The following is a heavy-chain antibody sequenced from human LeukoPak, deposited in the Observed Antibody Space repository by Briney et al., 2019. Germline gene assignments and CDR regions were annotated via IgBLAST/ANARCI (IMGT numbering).Heavy chain of an antibody. Sequence: GGSLRLSCAASGFPFSNYEMNWVRQAPGEGLEWVSYISSSSSTIYYADSVKGRFTISRDNANNSLYLQMNSLRAEDTAVYYCARKYSSWFDYWGQGTLVTVSS. CDR1: GFPFSNYE. CDR2: ISSSSSTI. CDR3: ARKYSSWFDY. V-gene: IGHV3-48*03. J-gene: IGHJ4*02. D-gene: IGHD5-18*01.